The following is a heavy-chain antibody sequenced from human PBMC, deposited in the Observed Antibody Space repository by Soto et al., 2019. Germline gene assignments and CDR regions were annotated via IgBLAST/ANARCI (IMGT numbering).Heavy chain of an antibody. Sequence: GGSLRLSCAASGFTFDVYGMSWARQAPGKGLEWVSGVNWNGGSTGYADSVKGRFTISRDNAKNSLYLQMNSLRAEDTAFYYCVRGASLNFDYWGQGTLVTVSS. J-gene: IGHJ4*02. CDR1: GFTFDVYG. CDR2: VNWNGGST. V-gene: IGHV3-20*04. CDR3: VRGASLNFDY. D-gene: IGHD1-26*01.